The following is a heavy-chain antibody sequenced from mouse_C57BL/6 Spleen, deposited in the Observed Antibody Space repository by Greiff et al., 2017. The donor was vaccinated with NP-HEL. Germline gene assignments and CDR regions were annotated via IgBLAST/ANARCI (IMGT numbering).Heavy chain of an antibody. CDR2: IYPGDGDT. CDR1: GYAFSSYW. Sequence: QVHVKQSGAELVKPGASVKISCKASGYAFSSYWMNWVKQRPGKGLEWIGQIYPGDGDTNYNGKFKGKATLTADKSSSTAYMQLSSLTSEDSAVYFCARDGYYAMDYWGQGTSVTVSS. J-gene: IGHJ4*01. V-gene: IGHV1-80*01. D-gene: IGHD2-3*01. CDR3: ARDGYYAMDY.